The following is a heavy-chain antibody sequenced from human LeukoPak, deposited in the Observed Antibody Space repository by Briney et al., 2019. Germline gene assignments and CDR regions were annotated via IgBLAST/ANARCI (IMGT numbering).Heavy chain of an antibody. J-gene: IGHJ4*02. D-gene: IGHD5-18*01. V-gene: IGHV1-46*01. CDR2: INPSSGST. CDR1: GYTFTTYY. Sequence: ASVKVSCKASGYTFTTYYMHWVRQAPGQGLEWMGIINPSSGSTSYAQKFQGRVTMTRDTSTSTVYMELSSLRSEDTAIYYCARVLGAHRYGSIDHWGQGTLVTVSS. CDR3: ARVLGAHRYGSIDH.